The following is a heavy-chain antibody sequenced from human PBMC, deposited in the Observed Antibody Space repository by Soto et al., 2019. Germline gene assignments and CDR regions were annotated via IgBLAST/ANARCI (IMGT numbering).Heavy chain of an antibody. D-gene: IGHD6-13*01. CDR3: ARVSLKQQRLAN. CDR2: INPNNGGT. V-gene: IGHV1-2*04. J-gene: IGHJ4*02. CDR1: GYTFTGYY. Sequence: ASVKVSCKASGYTFTGYYMHWVRQAPGQGLEWMGWINPNNGGTNYAQKFQGWVTMTTDTSISTAYMELRSLRSDDTAVYYCARVSLKQQRLANWGQGTLVTVSS.